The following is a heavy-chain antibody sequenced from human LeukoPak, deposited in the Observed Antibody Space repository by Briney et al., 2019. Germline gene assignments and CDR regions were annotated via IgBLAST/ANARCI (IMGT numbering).Heavy chain of an antibody. V-gene: IGHV4-59*01. CDR3: ARALWFGESNGDDAFDI. Sequence: SETLSLTCTVSGGSISSYYWSWIRQPPGKGLEWIGYIYYSGSTNYNPSLKSRVTISVDTSKNQFSLKLSSVTAADTAVYYCARALWFGESNGDDAFDIWGQGTMVTVSS. D-gene: IGHD3-10*01. CDR2: IYYSGST. J-gene: IGHJ3*02. CDR1: GGSISSYY.